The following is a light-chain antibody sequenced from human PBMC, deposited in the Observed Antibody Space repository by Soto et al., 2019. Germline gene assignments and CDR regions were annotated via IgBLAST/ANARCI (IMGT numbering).Light chain of an antibody. Sequence: QSALTQPPSASGSPGQSVTISCTGTKNDISVYDFVSWYQHHPGKAPRLIIYEVVQRPSGVPDRFSGSKSGNTASLTVSGLQAADEADYFCKSYAGSNTYVFGSGTKVT. J-gene: IGLJ1*01. V-gene: IGLV2-8*01. CDR2: EVV. CDR3: KSYAGSNTYV. CDR1: KNDISVYDF.